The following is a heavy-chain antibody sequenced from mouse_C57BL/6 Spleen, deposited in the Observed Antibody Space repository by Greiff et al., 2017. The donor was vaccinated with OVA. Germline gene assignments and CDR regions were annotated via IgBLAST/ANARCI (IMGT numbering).Heavy chain of an antibody. CDR3: ARASYTTVVATGAKDY. J-gene: IGHJ4*01. Sequence: EVQLVESGGGLVKPGGSLKLSCAASGFTFTSYAMSWFRQTPETMLALVATISDGGSYTYYPDNVKGRFTISRDNAKNNLYLQMSHLKSEDTAMYYGARASYTTVVATGAKDYWGKGTSVTVSS. D-gene: IGHD1-1*01. CDR2: ISDGGSYT. CDR1: GFTFTSYA. V-gene: IGHV5-4*01.